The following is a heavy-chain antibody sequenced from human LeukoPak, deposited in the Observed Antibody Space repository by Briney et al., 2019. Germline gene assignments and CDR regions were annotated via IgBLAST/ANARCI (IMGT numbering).Heavy chain of an antibody. CDR1: GGTFSSYA. V-gene: IGHV1-69*05. CDR2: IIPIFGTA. CDR3: ARGRGLQFDSYRYSFDC. J-gene: IGHJ4*02. D-gene: IGHD5-24*01. Sequence: SVKVSCKASGGTFSSYAISWVRQAPGQGLEWMGGIIPIFGTANYAQKFQGRVTITTDESTSTAYMELSSLRSEDTAVYYCARGRGLQFDSYRYSFDCWGQGTLVTVSS.